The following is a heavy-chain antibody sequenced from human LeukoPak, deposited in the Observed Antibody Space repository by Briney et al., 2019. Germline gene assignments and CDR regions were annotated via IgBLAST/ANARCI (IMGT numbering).Heavy chain of an antibody. J-gene: IGHJ4*02. CDR3: ASSGYSSGWYSFDY. CDR1: GFTFSSYW. CDR2: INSDGSST. Sequence: GGSLRLSCAASGFTFSSYWMHWVRQAPGKGLVWVSRINSDGSSTSYADSVKGRFTISRDNDKNTLYLQMNSLRAEDTAVYYCASSGYSSGWYSFDYWGQGTLVTVSS. V-gene: IGHV3-74*01. D-gene: IGHD6-19*01.